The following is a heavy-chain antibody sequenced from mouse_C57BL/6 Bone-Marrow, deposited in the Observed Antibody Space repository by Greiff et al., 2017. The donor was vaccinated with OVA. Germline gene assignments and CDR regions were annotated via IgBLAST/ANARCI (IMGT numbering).Heavy chain of an antibody. CDR2: ISSGSSTI. CDR1: GFTFSDYG. Sequence: EVQLQESGGGLVKPGGSLKLSCAASGFTFSDYGMHWVRQAPEKGLEWVAYISSGSSTIYYADTVKGRFTISRDNAKNTLFLQMTSLRSEDTAMYYCARRYDYGSSFDYWGQGTTLTVSS. D-gene: IGHD1-1*01. J-gene: IGHJ2*01. V-gene: IGHV5-17*01. CDR3: ARRYDYGSSFDY.